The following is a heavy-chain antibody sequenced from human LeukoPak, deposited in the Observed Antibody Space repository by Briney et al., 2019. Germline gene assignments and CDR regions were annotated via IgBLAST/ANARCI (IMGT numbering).Heavy chain of an antibody. CDR1: GGSISSSAYY. J-gene: IGHJ4*02. CDR3: ARQDSSGYYYRTDTFDY. V-gene: IGHV4-39*01. D-gene: IGHD3-22*01. CDR2: LYYSGST. Sequence: PSETLSLTCTVSGGSISSSAYYWGWIRQPPGKGLEWIGRLYYSGSTYYNPSLKSRVTISVDTSKNQFSLKLSSVTAADTAVYYCARQDSSGYYYRTDTFDYWGQGTLVTVSS.